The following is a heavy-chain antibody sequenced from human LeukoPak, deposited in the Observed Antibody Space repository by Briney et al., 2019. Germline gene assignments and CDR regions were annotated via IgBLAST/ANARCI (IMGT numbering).Heavy chain of an antibody. CDR3: AKDRADNGDRLRFDP. D-gene: IGHD4-17*01. V-gene: IGHV3-23*01. CDR1: GFSLSTYA. J-gene: IGHJ5*02. Sequence: GGSLRLSCAASGFSLSTYAMSWVRQAPGKGPEWVSAISGAGGRTYYAASVQGRFTIPRDNSKTTLYLQLDSLRAEDTALYYCAKDRADNGDRLRFDPCGQGTLVTVSS. CDR2: ISGAGGRT.